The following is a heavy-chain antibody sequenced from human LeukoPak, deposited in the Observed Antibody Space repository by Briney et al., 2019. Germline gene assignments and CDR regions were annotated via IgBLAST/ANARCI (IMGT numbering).Heavy chain of an antibody. CDR1: GFTFSSYE. V-gene: IGHV3-48*03. D-gene: IGHD3-16*01. J-gene: IGHJ6*03. CDR2: ISSSGSTI. CDR3: AKKGGHGHYYHYMDV. Sequence: GGSLRLSCAASGFTFSSYEMNWVRQAPGKGLEWVSYISSSGSTIYYADSVKGRFTISRDNAKNSLYLQMNSLRAEDTAVYYCAKKGGHGHYYHYMDVWGKGTTVIVSS.